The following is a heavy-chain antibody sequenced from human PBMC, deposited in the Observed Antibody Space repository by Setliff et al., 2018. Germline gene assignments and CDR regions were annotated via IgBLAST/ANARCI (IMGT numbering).Heavy chain of an antibody. V-gene: IGHV4-39*01. J-gene: IGHJ6*03. Sequence: SETLSLTCIVTGDSVTSDSYYWGWVRQPPGKGLEWVGSVSYSGSPYHNPSLKSRVSLSLDTSENQFSLTLTSVTAADAAVYYCARGVWDYDSSGHYYYYYMDVWGKGTTVTVSS. CDR1: GDSVTSDSYY. CDR3: ARGVWDYDSSGHYYYYYMDV. CDR2: VSYSGSP. D-gene: IGHD3-22*01.